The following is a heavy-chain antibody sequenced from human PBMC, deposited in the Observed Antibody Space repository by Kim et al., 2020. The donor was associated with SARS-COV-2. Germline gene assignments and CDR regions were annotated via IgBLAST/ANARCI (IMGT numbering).Heavy chain of an antibody. V-gene: IGHV7-4-1*02. Sequence: ASVKVSCKASGYTFTSYAMNWVRQAPGQGLEWMGWINTNAGNPTYAQGFTGRFVFCLDPSVSTAYLQISSLKAEDTAVYYCAREDPGWETYNDFWSAASGGDFDTWGQATMVTVPS. J-gene: IGHJ3*02. CDR2: INTNAGNP. D-gene: IGHD3-3*01. CDR3: AREDPGWETYNDFWSAASGGDFDT. CDR1: GYTFTSYA.